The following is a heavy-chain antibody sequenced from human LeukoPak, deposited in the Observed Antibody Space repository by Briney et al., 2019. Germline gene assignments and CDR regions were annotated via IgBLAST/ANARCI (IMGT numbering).Heavy chain of an antibody. V-gene: IGHV3-9*01. CDR2: ISWNSGSI. CDR3: LRGDRRDY. Sequence: GGSLRLSCAASGFTFDDYAMHWVRQAPGKGLEWVSGISWNSGSIGYADSVKGRFTISRDNAKNSLYLQMNSLRVEDTAVYYCLRGDRRDYWGQGTLVTVSS. CDR1: GFTFDDYA. D-gene: IGHD3-10*01. J-gene: IGHJ4*02.